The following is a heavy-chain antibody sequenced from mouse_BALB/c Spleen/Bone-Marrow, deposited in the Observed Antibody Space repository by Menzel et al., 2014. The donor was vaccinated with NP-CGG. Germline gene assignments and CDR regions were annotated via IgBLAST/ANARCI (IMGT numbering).Heavy chain of an antibody. V-gene: IGHV1-7*01. J-gene: IGHJ2*01. D-gene: IGHD1-1*01. CDR1: GYTFXTYW. Sequence: QVQLKESGAELAKPGASVKMSCKASGYTFXTYWMHWVKQRPGQGLEWIGYINPSTGYTEYIQKFKDKATLTADKSSSTAYMQLNSLTSEDSSVYYCVLITPVVSDYWGQGTTLTVSS. CDR2: INPSTGYT. CDR3: VLITPVVSDY.